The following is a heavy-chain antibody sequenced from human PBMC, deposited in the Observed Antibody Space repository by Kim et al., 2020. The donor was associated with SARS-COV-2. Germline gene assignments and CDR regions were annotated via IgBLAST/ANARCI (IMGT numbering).Heavy chain of an antibody. CDR1: GGSVSSGNYY. V-gene: IGHV4-61*01. CDR3: ARDIPGVTTIPRGMDV. Sequence: SETLSLTCTVSGGSVSSGNYYWSWIRQPPGKGLEWIGYMSYSGTTNYNPSLKSRVTISILTSKNQFSLKLTSVTAADTAVYYCARDIPGVTTIPRGMDVGGHGATVTVSS. J-gene: IGHJ6*02. D-gene: IGHD4-17*01. CDR2: MSYSGTT.